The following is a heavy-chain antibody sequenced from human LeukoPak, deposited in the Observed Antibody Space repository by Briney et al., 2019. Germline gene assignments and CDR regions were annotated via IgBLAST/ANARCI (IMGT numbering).Heavy chain of an antibody. V-gene: IGHV3-48*01. CDR2: ISSSSSTI. Sequence: GGSLRLSCAASGFTFSSYSMNWVRQAPGKGLEWVSYISSSSSTIYYADSVKGRFTISRDNAKNSLYLQMSSLRAEDTAVYYCARGGYSYGYRDDYYYYMDVWGKGTTVTVSS. CDR3: ARGGYSYGYRDDYYYYMDV. D-gene: IGHD5-18*01. CDR1: GFTFSSYS. J-gene: IGHJ6*03.